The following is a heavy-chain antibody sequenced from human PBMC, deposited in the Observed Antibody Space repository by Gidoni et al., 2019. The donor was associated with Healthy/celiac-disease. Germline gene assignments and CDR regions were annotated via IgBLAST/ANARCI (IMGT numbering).Heavy chain of an antibody. D-gene: IGHD6-19*01. V-gene: IGHV3-11*05. CDR3: ARAKMTQEIAVAGTKSHYYFDY. Sequence: QVQLVESGGGLVKPGGSLRLYCAASGLTFSDYYMSWTGQAPGKGLEWVSYMSSSSSYTNYADSVKGRFTISRDNAKNSLYLQMNSLRAEDTAVYYCARAKMTQEIAVAGTKSHYYFDYWGQGTLVTVSS. J-gene: IGHJ4*02. CDR2: MSSSSSYT. CDR1: GLTFSDYY.